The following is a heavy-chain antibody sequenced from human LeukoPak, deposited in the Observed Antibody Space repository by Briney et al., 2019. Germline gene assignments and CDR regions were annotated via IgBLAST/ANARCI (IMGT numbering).Heavy chain of an antibody. V-gene: IGHV4-31*03. D-gene: IGHD3-3*01. Sequence: PSETLSLTCTVSGGSISSGGYYWSWIRQHPGKGLEWIGYIYYSGSTYYNPSLKSRVTISVDTSKNQFSLKLSSVTAADTAVYYCARENDFWSGRAFDYWGQGTLVTVSS. CDR3: ARENDFWSGRAFDY. J-gene: IGHJ4*02. CDR1: GGSISSGGYY. CDR2: IYYSGST.